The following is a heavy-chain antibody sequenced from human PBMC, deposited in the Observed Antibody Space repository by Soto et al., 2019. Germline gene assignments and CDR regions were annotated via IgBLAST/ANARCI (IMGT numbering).Heavy chain of an antibody. J-gene: IGHJ4*02. CDR2: IYSGGST. D-gene: IGHD1-1*01. CDR1: GFTVSSNY. Sequence: EVQLVETGGGLIQPGGSLRLSCAASGFTVSSNYMSWVRQAPGKGLEWVSVIYSGGSTYYADSVKGRFTISRDNSNNTLYLQMNSQRAEETAVYYFAVHGMALPNPWAYFDYWGQGTLVTVSS. V-gene: IGHV3-53*02. CDR3: AVHGMALPNPWAYFDY.